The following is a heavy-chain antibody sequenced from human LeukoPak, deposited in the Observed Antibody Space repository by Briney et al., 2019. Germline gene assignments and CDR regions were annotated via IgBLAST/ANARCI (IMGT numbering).Heavy chain of an antibody. J-gene: IGHJ4*02. Sequence: PGGSLRLSCAASGFTFSSNAMSWVRQAPGKGLEWVSAIGGSDGSTNYADSVKGRFTISRDISKNTLYLQMNSLRAEDTAVYYCAKDQINWAYDYWGQGTLVTVSS. D-gene: IGHD1-1*01. CDR3: AKDQINWAYDY. CDR2: IGGSDGST. CDR1: GFTFSSNA. V-gene: IGHV3-23*01.